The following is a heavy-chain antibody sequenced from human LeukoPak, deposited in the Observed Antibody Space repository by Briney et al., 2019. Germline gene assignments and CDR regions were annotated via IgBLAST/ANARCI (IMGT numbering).Heavy chain of an antibody. CDR1: GGTFSSYA. V-gene: IGHV1-69*13. J-gene: IGHJ6*03. Sequence: SVKVSCKTSGGTFSSYAISWVRQAPGQGREWMGGIIPIFGTANYAQKFQGRVTITADESTSTAYMELSSLRSEDTAVYYCARQGILVVPAVTDYYYYMDVWGKGTTVTVSS. D-gene: IGHD2-2*01. CDR3: ARQGILVVPAVTDYYYYMDV. CDR2: IIPIFGTA.